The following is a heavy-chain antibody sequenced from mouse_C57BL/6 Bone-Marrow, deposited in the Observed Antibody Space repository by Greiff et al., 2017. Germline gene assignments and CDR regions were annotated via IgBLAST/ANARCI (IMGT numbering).Heavy chain of an antibody. J-gene: IGHJ1*03. CDR3: ARHEGIYINYLYWYFDV. D-gene: IGHD2-5*01. V-gene: IGHV1-62-2*01. CDR2: FYPGSGSI. CDR1: GYTFTEYT. Sequence: QVQLQQSGAELVKPGASVKLSCKASGYTFTEYTIHWVKQRSGQGLEWIGWFYPGSGSIKYNEKFKDKATLTSDKSSSTVYMELSRLTSEDSAVYFCARHEGIYINYLYWYFDVWGTGTTVTVSS.